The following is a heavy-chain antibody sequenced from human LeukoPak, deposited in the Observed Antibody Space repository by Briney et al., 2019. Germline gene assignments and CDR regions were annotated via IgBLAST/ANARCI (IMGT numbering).Heavy chain of an antibody. D-gene: IGHD1-1*01. CDR1: GFTFSSYG. Sequence: GRSLILSCAASGFTFSSYGMHWVRQAPGKGLEWVAVISYDGSNKYYADSVKGRFTISRDNAKNSLFLQMNSLRVEDTAVYYCARGGNWPIYWGQGTLVTVSS. J-gene: IGHJ4*02. CDR2: ISYDGSNK. V-gene: IGHV3-30*03. CDR3: ARGGNWPIY.